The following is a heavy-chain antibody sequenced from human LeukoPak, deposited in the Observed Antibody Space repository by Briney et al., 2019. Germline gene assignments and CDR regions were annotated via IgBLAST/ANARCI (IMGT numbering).Heavy chain of an antibody. Sequence: SQTLSLTCTVSGGSISSGDYYWSWLRQPPGKGLEGVVYIYYSGSTYYNPSLKSRVTISVDTSKNQFSLKLSSVTAADTAVYYCARDAGRDGYNYFDYWGQGTLVTVSS. J-gene: IGHJ4*02. V-gene: IGHV4-30-4*01. CDR2: IYYSGST. D-gene: IGHD5-24*01. CDR1: GGSISSGDYY. CDR3: ARDAGRDGYNYFDY.